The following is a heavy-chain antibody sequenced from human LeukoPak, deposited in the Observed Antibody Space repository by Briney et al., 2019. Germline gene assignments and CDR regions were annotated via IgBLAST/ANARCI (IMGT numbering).Heavy chain of an antibody. D-gene: IGHD3-22*01. CDR2: ISSSSSCI. CDR3: ARGPYSSPSPMDV. V-gene: IGHV3-21*01. Sequence: GGSLRLSCAASGFTFSSYSMNWVRQAPGKGLEWVSSISSSSSCIYYADSVKGRFTISRVNAKNSLYLQMNSLRAEDTAVYYCARGPYSSPSPMDVWGQGTTVTVSS. J-gene: IGHJ6*02. CDR1: GFTFSSYS.